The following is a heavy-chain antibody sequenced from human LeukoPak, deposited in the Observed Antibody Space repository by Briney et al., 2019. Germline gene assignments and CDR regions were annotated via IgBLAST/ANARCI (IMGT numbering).Heavy chain of an antibody. J-gene: IGHJ4*02. D-gene: IGHD1-26*01. V-gene: IGHV4-34*01. CDR3: ARRANNGSPRI. Sequence: KPSETLSLTCAVSGGSLSGYYWNWIRQPPGKGLEWIGESNHNGDTNYRASVKNRINILVDTSKNQVTLSLTSVTAADTAVYYCARRANNGSPRIWGQGTRVTVSS. CDR1: GGSLSGYY. CDR2: SNHNGDT.